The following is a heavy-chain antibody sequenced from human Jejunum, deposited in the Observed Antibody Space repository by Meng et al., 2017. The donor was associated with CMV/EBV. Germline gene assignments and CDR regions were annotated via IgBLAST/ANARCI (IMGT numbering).Heavy chain of an antibody. Sequence: SRFTLSSYYMHWVRQAPGKGLEWVSRINSDGTITYYGDSVRGRFTISRDNAKNTFFLHMSSLRAEDTATYYCARGGYDFWTDCLHYWGQGTLVTVSS. V-gene: IGHV3-74*01. J-gene: IGHJ4*02. CDR1: RFTLSSYY. D-gene: IGHD3/OR15-3a*01. CDR3: ARGGYDFWTDCLHY. CDR2: INSDGTIT.